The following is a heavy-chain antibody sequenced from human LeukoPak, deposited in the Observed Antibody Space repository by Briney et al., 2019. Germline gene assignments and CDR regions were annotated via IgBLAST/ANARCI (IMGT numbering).Heavy chain of an antibody. Sequence: GGSLRLSCAASGFTFSSYAMNWVRQAPGKGLEWVSGISGSGGSTYYADSVKGRFTISRDNSKNTLYLQMNSLRAEDTAVYYCAKASGYSYGYYTDAWGKGTTVTVSS. D-gene: IGHD5-18*01. V-gene: IGHV3-23*01. CDR2: ISGSGGST. CDR3: AKASGYSYGYYTDA. CDR1: GFTFSSYA. J-gene: IGHJ6*03.